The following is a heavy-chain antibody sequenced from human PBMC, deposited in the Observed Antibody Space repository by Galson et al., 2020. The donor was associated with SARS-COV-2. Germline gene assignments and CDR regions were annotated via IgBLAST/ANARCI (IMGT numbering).Heavy chain of an antibody. D-gene: IGHD3-10*01. Sequence: GESLKISCAASGFTFSYYWMGWVRQAPGKGLEWVANINQDGSERYYVDSLKGRFTISRDNAKNSLYLQMNSLRAEDTAVYYCARDRGYQYYMDVWGKGTTVTVSS. CDR2: INQDGSER. CDR3: ARDRGYQYYMDV. V-gene: IGHV3-7*01. CDR1: GFTFSYYW. J-gene: IGHJ6*03.